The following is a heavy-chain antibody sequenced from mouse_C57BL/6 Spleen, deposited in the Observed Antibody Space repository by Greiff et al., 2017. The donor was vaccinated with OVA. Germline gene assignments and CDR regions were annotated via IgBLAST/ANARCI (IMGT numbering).Heavy chain of an antibody. CDR1: GFTFSSYT. D-gene: IGHD2-4*01. CDR2: ISGGGGNT. V-gene: IGHV5-9*01. CDR3: ARRSIYYDYDGFAY. Sequence: EVQLVESGGGLVKPGGSLKLSCAASGFTFSSYTMSWVRQTPEKRLEWVATISGGGGNTYYPDSVKGRFTSSRDNAKNTRYLQMSSLRSEDTALYYCARRSIYYDYDGFAYWGQGTLVTVSA. J-gene: IGHJ3*01.